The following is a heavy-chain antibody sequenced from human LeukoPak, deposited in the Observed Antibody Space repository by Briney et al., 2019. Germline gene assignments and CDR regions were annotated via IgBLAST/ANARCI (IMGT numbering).Heavy chain of an antibody. V-gene: IGHV4-34*01. D-gene: IGHD6-13*01. CDR1: GGSFSGYY. CDR3: ARVSEAAGDY. CDR2: INHSGST. J-gene: IGHJ4*02. Sequence: PSETLSLTCAVYGGSFSGYYWSWIRQPPGKGLEWIGEINHSGSTNYNPSHKSRVTISVDTSKNQFSLKLSSVTAADTAVYYCARVSEAAGDYWGQGTLVTVSS.